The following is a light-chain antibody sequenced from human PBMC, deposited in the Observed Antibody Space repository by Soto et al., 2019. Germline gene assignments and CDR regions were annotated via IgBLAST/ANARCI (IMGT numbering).Light chain of an antibody. CDR1: QSVSSS. CDR3: QQYNNSWT. J-gene: IGKJ1*01. V-gene: IGKV3-15*01. Sequence: EIVMTQSPATLSVSPGDRATLSCRASQSVSSSLAWYQQKPGQAPRLLIYCASNRGTGIPARSSGSGSATEFTLTSNSLQADDDSDYYCQQYNNSWTFGQGTKVDI. CDR2: CAS.